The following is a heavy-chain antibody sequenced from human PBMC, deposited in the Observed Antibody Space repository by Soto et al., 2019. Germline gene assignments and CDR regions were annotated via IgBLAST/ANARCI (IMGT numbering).Heavy chain of an antibody. J-gene: IGHJ2*01. Sequence: GGSLRLSCAASGFTFNDYAMAWVRQAPGKGLEWVSSISGSGGSTWYADSVKGRFTISSDNSKNTVYLHTNSLRAEDTAVYYCARVKGYFDLWGRGTLVTVSS. CDR2: ISGSGGST. CDR1: GFTFNDYA. V-gene: IGHV3-23*01. CDR3: ARVKGYFDL.